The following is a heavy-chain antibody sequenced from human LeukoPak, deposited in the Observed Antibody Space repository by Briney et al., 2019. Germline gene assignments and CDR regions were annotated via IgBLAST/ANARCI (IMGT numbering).Heavy chain of an antibody. D-gene: IGHD5-12*01. CDR2: IIPIFATA. J-gene: IGHJ6*03. CDR1: GGTFSSYA. V-gene: IGHV1-69*06. CDR3: ARGMEGGYDYHYYLYYMAV. Sequence: ASVKVSCKASGGTFSSYAISWVRQAPGQGLEWMGGIIPIFATANYAQKFQDRVTITADKSTSTAYLDLSSLTSEDTAVYYCARGMEGGYDYHYYLYYMAVWGKGTTVTISS.